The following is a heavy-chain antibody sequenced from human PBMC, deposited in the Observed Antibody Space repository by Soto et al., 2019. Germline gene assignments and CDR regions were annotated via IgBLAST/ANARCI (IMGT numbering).Heavy chain of an antibody. CDR2: ISAYNGNT. D-gene: IGHD2-15*01. V-gene: IGHV1-18*01. Sequence: QVQLVQSGAEVKKPGASVKVSCKASGYTFTSYGISWVRQAPGQGLEWMGWISAYNGNTNYAQKLQGRVTMTTDTSTSTAYMELRSLRSDDTAVYYCARETPDIVVVVAAQGAFDIWGQGTMVTVSS. CDR3: ARETPDIVVVVAAQGAFDI. J-gene: IGHJ3*02. CDR1: GYTFTSYG.